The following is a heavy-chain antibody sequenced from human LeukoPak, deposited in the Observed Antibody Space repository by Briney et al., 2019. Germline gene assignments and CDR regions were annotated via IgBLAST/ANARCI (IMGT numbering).Heavy chain of an antibody. CDR2: INHSGST. CDR3: ARGPIMITFGGVIYYYGMDV. D-gene: IGHD3-16*01. J-gene: IGHJ6*02. Sequence: PSETLSLTCAVYGGSFSGYYWSWIRQPPGKGLEWIGEINHSGSTNYNPSLKSRVTISVDTSKNQFSLKLSSVTAADTAVYYCARGPIMITFGGVIYYYGMDVWGQGTTVTVSS. V-gene: IGHV4-34*01. CDR1: GGSFSGYY.